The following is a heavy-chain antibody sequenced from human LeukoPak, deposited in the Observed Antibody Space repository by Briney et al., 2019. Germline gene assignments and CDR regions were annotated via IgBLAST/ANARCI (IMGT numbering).Heavy chain of an antibody. V-gene: IGHV3-74*01. CDR1: GFTFSSYW. CDR3: ARAGGHYDSSGSFDY. D-gene: IGHD3-22*01. J-gene: IGHJ4*02. CDR2: INSDGSST. Sequence: GRSLRLSRAASGFTFSSYWMHWVRQAPGKGLVWVSRINSDGSSTSYADSVKGRFTISRDNAENTLYLQMNSLRAEDTAVYYCARAGGHYDSSGSFDYWGQGTLVTVSS.